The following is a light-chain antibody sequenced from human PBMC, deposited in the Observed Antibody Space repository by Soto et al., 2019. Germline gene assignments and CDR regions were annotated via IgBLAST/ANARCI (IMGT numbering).Light chain of an antibody. CDR2: DAS. CDR1: QSFSGY. J-gene: IGKJ5*01. CDR3: QQRSNWPPVIT. V-gene: IGKV3-11*01. Sequence: DILLTQSPATLSLSPGERATLSCRASQSFSGYLAWYQQKPGQAPRLLIYDASKRATGIPARFSGRGSGTDFTLTLSSREPEDFAVYSCQQRSNWPPVITFGQGTRLEIK.